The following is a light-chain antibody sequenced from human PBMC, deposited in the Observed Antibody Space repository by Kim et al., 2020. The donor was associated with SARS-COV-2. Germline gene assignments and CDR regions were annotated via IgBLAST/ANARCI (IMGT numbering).Light chain of an antibody. CDR3: QQRSNWMYT. Sequence: SSSPRDRATRSCRTSQSVTSDLAWYQQTPGQAPRLLICDAINRATSIPARCSGSGSGTDFTLTISSLEPDDFAVYYCQQRSNWMYTFGQGTKLEI. CDR2: DAI. V-gene: IGKV3-11*01. CDR1: QSVTSD. J-gene: IGKJ2*01.